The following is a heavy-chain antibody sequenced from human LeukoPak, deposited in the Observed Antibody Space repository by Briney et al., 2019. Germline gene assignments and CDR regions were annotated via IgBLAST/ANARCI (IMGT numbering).Heavy chain of an antibody. J-gene: IGHJ4*02. D-gene: IGHD4-23*01. Sequence: GSLVKVSCKASGGTFSSYAISWVRQAPGQGLEWMGWISAYNGNTNHAQKLQGRVTLTTDTSTNTAYMELRSLRSDDTAVYYCARDFRDYGGNEGYFDYWGQGTLVTVSS. CDR2: ISAYNGNT. CDR3: ARDFRDYGGNEGYFDY. CDR1: GGTFSSYA. V-gene: IGHV1-18*01.